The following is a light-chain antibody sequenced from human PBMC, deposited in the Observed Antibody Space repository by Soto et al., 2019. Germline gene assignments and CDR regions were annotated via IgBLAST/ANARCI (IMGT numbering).Light chain of an antibody. CDR2: DAS. Sequence: EIVLTQSPAHMSLSPGDRATLSCRASQSVSSYLAWYQQKPGQAPRLLIYDASNRATGIPARFSGSGSGTDFTLTISSLEPEDFAVYYCQQRSNWPPPTFGQGTRLEIK. CDR1: QSVSSY. V-gene: IGKV3-11*01. CDR3: QQRSNWPPPT. J-gene: IGKJ5*01.